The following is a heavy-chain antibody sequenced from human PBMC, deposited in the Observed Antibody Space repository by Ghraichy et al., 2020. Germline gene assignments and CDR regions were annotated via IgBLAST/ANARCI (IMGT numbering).Heavy chain of an antibody. CDR1: GFPFSAYW. CDR2: IKTDGTFT. D-gene: IGHD2-2*01. J-gene: IGHJ4*02. CDR3: GREGVSTSWSVDY. Sequence: GESLNISCAASGFPFSAYWMHWVRQTPGKGLVCVARIKTDGTFTIYADSVKGRFTISRDNAKNTVFLQMNSLGVEDTAVYYCGREGVSTSWSVDYWGQGTLVTVSS. V-gene: IGHV3-74*01.